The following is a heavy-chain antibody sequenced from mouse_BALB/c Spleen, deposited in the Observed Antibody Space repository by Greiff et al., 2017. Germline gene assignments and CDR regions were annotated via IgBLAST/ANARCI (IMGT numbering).Heavy chain of an antibody. D-gene: IGHD1-1*01. CDR1: GFTFTDYY. Sequence: EVKLVESGGGLVQPGGSLRLSCATSGFTFTDYYMSWVRQPPGKALEWLGFIRNKANGYTTEYSASVKGRFTISRDNSQSILYLQMNTLRAEDSATYYCARGDYYGSSYGDAMDYWGQGTSVTVSS. J-gene: IGHJ4*01. CDR3: ARGDYYGSSYGDAMDY. CDR2: IRNKANGYTT. V-gene: IGHV7-3*02.